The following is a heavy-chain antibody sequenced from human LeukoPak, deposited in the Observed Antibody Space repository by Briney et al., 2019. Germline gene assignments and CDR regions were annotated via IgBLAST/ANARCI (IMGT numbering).Heavy chain of an antibody. D-gene: IGHD6-6*01. CDR1: GVSFTSSNYY. J-gene: IGHJ5*02. CDR3: ARHSFPTYSTSSDYFDR. CDR2: TSYSGRT. V-gene: IGHV4-39*01. Sequence: SDTVSLTCTVSGVSFTSSNYYCGWLRQPPGTGLEWCASTSYSGRTYYNPSLKSPGTTSEDTSKNQFSLKLSSVTAADTAVYYCARHSFPTYSTSSDYFDRWGQGTLVTVSS.